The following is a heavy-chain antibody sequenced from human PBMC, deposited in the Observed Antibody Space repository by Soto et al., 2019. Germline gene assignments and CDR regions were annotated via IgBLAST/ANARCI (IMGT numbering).Heavy chain of an antibody. J-gene: IGHJ6*02. CDR1: GGSISSYY. D-gene: IGHD3-22*01. CDR2: IYYSGST. V-gene: IGHV4-59*08. CDR3: ARLASPAYYYYDSSGYYGMDV. Sequence: SETLSLTCTVSGGSISSYYWSWIRQPPGKGLEWIGYIYYSGSTNYNPSLKSRVTISVDTSKNQFSLKLSSVTAADTAVYYCARLASPAYYYYDSSGYYGMDVWGQGTTVT.